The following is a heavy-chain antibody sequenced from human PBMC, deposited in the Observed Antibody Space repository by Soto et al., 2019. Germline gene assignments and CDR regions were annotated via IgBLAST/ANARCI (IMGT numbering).Heavy chain of an antibody. CDR2: ISGSGGTT. CDR1: GFTFSSYD. Sequence: EVQLLESGGGLVQPGGSLRLSCAASGFTFSSYDMSCVRQAPGNGLEWFSRISGSGGTTYYADSVKGRFTISIDDSKNMLYLQINSLRVEATAVYYCAKGLDIVVVAAAKRPADYWGQGTMVTVSS. J-gene: IGHJ4*02. D-gene: IGHD2-15*01. V-gene: IGHV3-23*01. CDR3: AKGLDIVVVAAAKRPADY.